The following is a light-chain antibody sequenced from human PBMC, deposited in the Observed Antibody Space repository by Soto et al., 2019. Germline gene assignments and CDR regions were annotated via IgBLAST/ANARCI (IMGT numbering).Light chain of an antibody. CDR1: HSVSSIY. CDR3: QQYSNWPSWT. CDR2: GAS. Sequence: EIVLTQSPATLSLSPGERATLSCRAIHSVSSIYLALYQQKPCQAPRLLSYGASTRATGIPDRFSGSGSGTEFTLTISSLQSEDFAVYYCQQYSNWPSWTFGQGTKVDIK. J-gene: IGKJ1*01. V-gene: IGKV3D-15*01.